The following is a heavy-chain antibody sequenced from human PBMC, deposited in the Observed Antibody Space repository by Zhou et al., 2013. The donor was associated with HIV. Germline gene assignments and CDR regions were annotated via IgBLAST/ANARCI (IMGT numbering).Heavy chain of an antibody. CDR1: EYSFTDYY. J-gene: IGHJ6*03. V-gene: IGHV1-2*02. Sequence: QVQLVQSGAEVKKPGTSVKVSCKASEYSFTDYYTHLVRQAPGQGLEWMGWINPKTGGTKYAQKFQGRVTMTRDTSISTVYMELSSLRSEDTAVYYCARDEMATPLGYYYMDVWAKGPRSPSP. CDR2: INPKTGGT. D-gene: IGHD5-12*01. CDR3: ARDEMATPLGYYYMDV.